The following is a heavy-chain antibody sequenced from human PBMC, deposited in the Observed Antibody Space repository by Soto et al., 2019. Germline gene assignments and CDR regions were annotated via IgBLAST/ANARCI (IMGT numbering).Heavy chain of an antibody. J-gene: IGHJ6*03. CDR1: GFTFSSYA. CDR3: ARVGSDYYYYMDV. CDR2: ISGSGGST. V-gene: IGHV3-23*01. Sequence: PGGSLRLSCAASGFTFSSYAMSWVRQAPGKGLEWVSAISGSGGSTYYADSVKGRFTISRDNSKNTLYLQMNSLRAEDTAVYYCARVGSDYYYYMDVWGKGTTVTVSS.